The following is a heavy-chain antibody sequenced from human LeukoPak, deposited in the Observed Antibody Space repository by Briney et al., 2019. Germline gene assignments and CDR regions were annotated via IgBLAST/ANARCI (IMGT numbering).Heavy chain of an antibody. J-gene: IGHJ4*02. Sequence: PGGSLRLSCAASGFTVSSNYMSWVRQAPGKGLEWVSVIYSGGSTYYADSVKGRFTISRDNSKNTQYLQMNSLRAEDTAVYYCARDYWSTMTPSYWGQGTLVTVSS. D-gene: IGHD3-22*01. CDR3: ARDYWSTMTPSY. V-gene: IGHV3-66*01. CDR2: IYSGGST. CDR1: GFTVSSNY.